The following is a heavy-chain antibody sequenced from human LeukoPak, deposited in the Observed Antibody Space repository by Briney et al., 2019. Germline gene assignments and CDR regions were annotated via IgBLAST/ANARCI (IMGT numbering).Heavy chain of an antibody. D-gene: IGHD3-10*01. CDR1: GGTFISYA. CDR3: ARGAGEYYFDY. CDR2: IIPIFGTA. J-gene: IGHJ4*02. V-gene: IGHV1-69*13. Sequence: GASVKVSCKASGGTFISYAISWVRQAPGQGLEWMGGIIPIFGTANYAQKFQGRVTITADESTSTAYMELSSLRSEDTAVYYCARGAGEYYFDYWGQGTLVTVSS.